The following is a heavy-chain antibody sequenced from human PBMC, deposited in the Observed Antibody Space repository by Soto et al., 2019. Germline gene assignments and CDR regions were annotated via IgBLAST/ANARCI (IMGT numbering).Heavy chain of an antibody. Sequence: GASVKVSCKASGYIFTDYYMHWVRQAPGQGLEWMGCINTKSGATKSAQKFQGRVTMTRDTSISTAYLDLSSLRSDDTAVYYCAKVDVMIALGGVTPWYFDPWGQGTLVTVSS. CDR1: GYIFTDYY. CDR3: AKVDVMIALGGVTPWYFDP. D-gene: IGHD3-16*01. V-gene: IGHV1-2*02. CDR2: INTKSGAT. J-gene: IGHJ5*02.